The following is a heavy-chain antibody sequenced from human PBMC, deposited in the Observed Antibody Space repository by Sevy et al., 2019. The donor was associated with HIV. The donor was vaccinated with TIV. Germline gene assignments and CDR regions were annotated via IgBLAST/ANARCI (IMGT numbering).Heavy chain of an antibody. CDR1: GFTFSGIW. Sequence: GGSLSLSCAASGFTFSGIWMTWIRKAPGKGLEGVANIKKEGSEKYYVDSVKGRFTISRDNAKNSLYLEMNTLRAEDTAVYYCATSGGETWGQGTLVTVSS. CDR2: IKKEGSEK. CDR3: ATSGGET. D-gene: IGHD3-16*01. J-gene: IGHJ5*02. V-gene: IGHV3-7*01.